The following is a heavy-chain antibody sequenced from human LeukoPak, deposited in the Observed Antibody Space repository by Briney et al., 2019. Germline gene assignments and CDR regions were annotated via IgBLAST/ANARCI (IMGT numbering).Heavy chain of an antibody. CDR2: ISGGGTTT. CDR3: ARKGVVGATAY. V-gene: IGHV3-23*01. J-gene: IGHJ4*02. D-gene: IGHD1-26*01. Sequence: GGSLRLSCAASGFTFSSYGMSWVRQAPGKGLEWVSVISGGGTTTYYADSVKGRFTISRDNSKNTLYLQMNSLRAEDTAVYYCARKGVVGATAYWGQGTLVTVSS. CDR1: GFTFSSYG.